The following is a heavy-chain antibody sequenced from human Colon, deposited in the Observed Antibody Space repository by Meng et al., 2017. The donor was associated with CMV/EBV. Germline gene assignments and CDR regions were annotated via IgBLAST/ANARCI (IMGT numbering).Heavy chain of an antibody. V-gene: IGHV3-11*01. CDR2: IAPSGNSM. CDR1: GFTFTDYF. CDR3: AKELFTGSGSALDI. D-gene: IGHD3-9*01. Sequence: GESLKISCAASGFTFTDYFMIWIRQAPGEGLQWISHIAPSGNSMNYADSVKGRFTISRDNAKKSLYLQMNSLRADDTAVYYCAKELFTGSGSALDIWGQGTMVTVSS. J-gene: IGHJ3*02.